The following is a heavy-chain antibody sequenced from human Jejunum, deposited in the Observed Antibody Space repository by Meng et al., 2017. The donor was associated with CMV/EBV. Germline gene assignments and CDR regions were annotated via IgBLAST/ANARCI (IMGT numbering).Heavy chain of an antibody. CDR1: GLTFSDYP. V-gene: IGHV3-21*03. D-gene: IGHD3-22*01. CDR2: TSGSGSFV. J-gene: IGHJ4*02. Sequence: GLTFSDYPMNWVRQAPGGGLEWVASTSGSGSFVFYAASVKGRFTISRDNANNSVYLQMNNVRAEETGVYYCTRGDKYDSSGYSDYWGQGTLVTVSS. CDR3: TRGDKYDSSGYSDY.